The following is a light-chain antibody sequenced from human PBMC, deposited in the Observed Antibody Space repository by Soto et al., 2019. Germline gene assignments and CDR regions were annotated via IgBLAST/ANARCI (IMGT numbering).Light chain of an antibody. Sequence: AIQMTQFPSSLSASVGDRVTITCRASQDIRSDLGWYQQRPGKAPKVLIYAASSLQSGVPSRFSGSGSGTKFTLTIASLQPDDFATYYCQQYETFSGTFGPGTKVDI. V-gene: IGKV1-6*01. CDR1: QDIRSD. CDR2: AAS. J-gene: IGKJ1*01. CDR3: QQYETFSGT.